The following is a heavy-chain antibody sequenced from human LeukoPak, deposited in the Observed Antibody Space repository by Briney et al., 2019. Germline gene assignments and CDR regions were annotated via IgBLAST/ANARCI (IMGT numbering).Heavy chain of an antibody. CDR1: GVSISSTGYY. J-gene: IGHJ5*02. V-gene: IGHV4-39*01. CDR2: IYYSGSA. D-gene: IGHD4-17*01. Sequence: SETLSLTCSVSGVSISSTGYYWGWIRQPPGKGLEWIGSIYYSGSAYYNPSLKSRVTISVDTSKSQFSLKLSSVTAADTAVYYCARHPRGDYVFGPWGQGTLVTVSS. CDR3: ARHPRGDYVFGP.